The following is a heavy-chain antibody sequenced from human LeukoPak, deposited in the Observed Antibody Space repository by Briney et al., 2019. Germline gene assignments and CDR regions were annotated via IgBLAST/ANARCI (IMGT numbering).Heavy chain of an antibody. CDR2: IYYSGST. CDR3: ARDPLFGSYGMDV. J-gene: IGHJ6*02. Sequence: PSETLSLTCTVSGGSISSYYWSWIRQPPGKGLEWIGYIYYSGSTTYNPSLKSRVTISVDTSKNQFSLKLSSVTAADTAVYYCARDPLFGSYGMDVWGQGTTVTVSS. CDR1: GGSISSYY. D-gene: IGHD3-3*01. V-gene: IGHV4-59*01.